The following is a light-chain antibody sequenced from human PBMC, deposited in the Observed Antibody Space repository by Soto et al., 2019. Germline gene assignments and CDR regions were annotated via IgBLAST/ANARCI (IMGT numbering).Light chain of an antibody. V-gene: IGLV2-8*01. J-gene: IGLJ2*01. Sequence: QSALTQPPSASGSPGQSVAISCTGTSSDVGGQNYVSWYQQHPGKAPKLIIYAVTERPSGVPDRFSGSKSGNTASLTVSGLQTEDEADYYCSSYAGSSTLVFGGGTKLTVL. CDR2: AVT. CDR1: SSDVGGQNY. CDR3: SSYAGSSTLV.